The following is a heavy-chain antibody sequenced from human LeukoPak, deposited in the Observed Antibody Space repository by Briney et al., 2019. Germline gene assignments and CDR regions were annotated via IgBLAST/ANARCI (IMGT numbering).Heavy chain of an antibody. CDR2: IYYSGST. V-gene: IGHV4-31*03. J-gene: IGHJ4*02. CDR3: ARVETAMAYFDY. Sequence: PSETLSLTCTVSGGSISSGGYYWSWIRQHPGKGLEWIGYIYYSGSTYYNLSLKSRVTISVDTSKNQFSLKLSSVTAADTAVYYCARVETAMAYFDYWGQGTLVTVSS. CDR1: GGSISSGGYY. D-gene: IGHD5-18*01.